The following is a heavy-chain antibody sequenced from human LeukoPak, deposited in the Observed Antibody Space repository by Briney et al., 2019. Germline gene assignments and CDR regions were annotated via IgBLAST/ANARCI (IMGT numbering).Heavy chain of an antibody. D-gene: IGHD3-22*01. J-gene: IGHJ3*02. Sequence: SETLSLTCTVSGGSISSEYWSWIRQPPGKGLEWIGYIYYSGSTNYNPSLKSRVTISVDTSKNQFSLKLSSVTAADTAVYYCARHVYYYDSSGYWSSDAFDIWGQGTMVTVSS. CDR2: IYYSGST. CDR3: ARHVYYYDSSGYWSSDAFDI. CDR1: GGSISSEY. V-gene: IGHV4-59*08.